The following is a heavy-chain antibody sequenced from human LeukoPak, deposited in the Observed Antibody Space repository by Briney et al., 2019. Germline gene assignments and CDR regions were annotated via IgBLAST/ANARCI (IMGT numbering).Heavy chain of an antibody. J-gene: IGHJ4*02. CDR3: TAEEQVADDTFEY. D-gene: IGHD6-13*01. CDR1: VVTFKYAW. V-gene: IGHV3-15*04. CDR2: IESESEGGTT. Sequence: GGCLRLSCAASVVTFKYAWMSGVPDAPGRGRGWVGRIESESEGGTTDYAAVVKGRSSISREDSKNTVYLQMNSLKIEDTAVYYCTAEEQVADDTFEYWGQGTLVTVSS.